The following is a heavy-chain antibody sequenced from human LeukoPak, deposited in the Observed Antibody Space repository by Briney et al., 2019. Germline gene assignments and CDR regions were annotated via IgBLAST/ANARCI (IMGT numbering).Heavy chain of an antibody. D-gene: IGHD4-11*01. V-gene: IGHV3-23*01. Sequence: PGGSLRLSCAASGFIFSSYAMSWVRQAPGKGLEWVSAISGSGGSTYYADSVKGRFTISTDNSKNTLYLQMISLRAEDTAVYYCAKGPLTATVWVWFDFWGQGTLLTVSS. J-gene: IGHJ5*01. CDR3: AKGPLTATVWVWFDF. CDR2: ISGSGGST. CDR1: GFIFSSYA.